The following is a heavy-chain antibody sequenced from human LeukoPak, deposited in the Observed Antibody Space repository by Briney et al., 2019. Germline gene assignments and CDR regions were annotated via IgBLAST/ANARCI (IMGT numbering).Heavy chain of an antibody. CDR1: GGSISSYY. D-gene: IGHD4-17*01. CDR2: IYTSGST. CDR3: ARDGTVTDAFDI. Sequence: SETLSLTCTVSGGSISSYYWSWIRQPAGKGLEWIGRIYTSGSTNYNPSLKSRVTMSVDTSKNQFSLKLSSVTAADTAVDYCARDGTVTDAFDIWGQGTMVTVSS. J-gene: IGHJ3*02. V-gene: IGHV4-4*07.